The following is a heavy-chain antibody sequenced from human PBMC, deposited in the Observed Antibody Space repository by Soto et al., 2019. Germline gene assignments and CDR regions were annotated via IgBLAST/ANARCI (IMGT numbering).Heavy chain of an antibody. CDR3: ISFCSSCFFDY. Sequence: PGGSLRLSCAASGFTFSGSSIHWVRQASGKGLEWVGRVGTKANTYATEYAASVQGRFTISRDDSKNTAYLHMNNLKTEDTAVYYCISFCSSCFFDYWGQGTPVTVSS. J-gene: IGHJ4*02. CDR1: GFTFSGSS. CDR2: VGTKANTYAT. V-gene: IGHV3-73*01. D-gene: IGHD6-13*01.